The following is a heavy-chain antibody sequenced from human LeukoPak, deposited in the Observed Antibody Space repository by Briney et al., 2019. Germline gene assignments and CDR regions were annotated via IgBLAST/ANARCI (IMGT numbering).Heavy chain of an antibody. J-gene: IGHJ6*03. CDR3: ARGVPYYYYMDV. CDR2: INWNGGST. V-gene: IGHV3-20*04. CDR1: GFTFDDYG. Sequence: GGSLRLSCAASGFTFDDYGMSWVRQAPGKGLEWVSGINWNGGSTGYADSVKGRFTISRDNAKNSLYLQMNSLRAEDTALHYCARGVPYYYYMDVWGKGTTVTVSS.